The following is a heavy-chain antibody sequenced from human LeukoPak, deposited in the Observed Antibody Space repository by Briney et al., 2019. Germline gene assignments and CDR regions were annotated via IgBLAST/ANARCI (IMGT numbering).Heavy chain of an antibody. Sequence: GRSLRLSCAASGFTFDDYAMHWVRQAPGKGLEWVSGISWNSGSIGYADSVKGRFTISRDNAKNSLYLQMNSPRAEDTALYYCAKDISGSYSGTFDYWGQGTLVTVSS. J-gene: IGHJ4*02. CDR3: AKDISGSYSGTFDY. CDR1: GFTFDDYA. CDR2: ISWNSGSI. V-gene: IGHV3-9*01. D-gene: IGHD1-26*01.